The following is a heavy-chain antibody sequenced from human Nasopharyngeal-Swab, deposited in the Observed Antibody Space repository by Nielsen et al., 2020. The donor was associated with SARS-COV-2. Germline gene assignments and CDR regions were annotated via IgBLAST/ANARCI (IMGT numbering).Heavy chain of an antibody. CDR1: GFTFSSYG. Sequence: GASLQISCAASGFTFSSYGMHRVRPAPGKGLEWVAVISYDGSNKYYADSVKGRFTISRDNSKNTLYLQMNSLRAEDTAVYYCAKGVRGVISALDIWGQGTMVTVSS. CDR3: AKGVRGVISALDI. V-gene: IGHV3-30*18. D-gene: IGHD3-10*01. CDR2: ISYDGSNK. J-gene: IGHJ3*02.